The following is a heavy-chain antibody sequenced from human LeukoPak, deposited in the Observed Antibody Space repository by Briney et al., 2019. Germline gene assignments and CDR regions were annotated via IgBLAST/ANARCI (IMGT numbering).Heavy chain of an antibody. CDR3: ARDFHDYYYYYGMDV. V-gene: IGHV4-59*06. CDR1: GGSISSYY. D-gene: IGHD5-24*01. Sequence: PSETLSLTCTVSGGSISSYYWSWIRQHPGKGLEWIGYIYYSGSTYYNPSLKSRVTISVDTSKNQFSLKLSSVTAADTAVYYCARDFHDYYYYYGMDVWGQGTTVTVSS. J-gene: IGHJ6*02. CDR2: IYYSGST.